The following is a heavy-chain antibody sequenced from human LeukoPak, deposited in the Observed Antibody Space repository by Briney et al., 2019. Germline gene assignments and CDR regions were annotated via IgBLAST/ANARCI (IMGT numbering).Heavy chain of an antibody. CDR3: ARAIGQYYFDY. V-gene: IGHV3-72*01. CDR2: IKHKADSYTT. Sequence: GGSLRLSCAASGFTFSDHYMDWVRQAPGKGLEWVGRIKHKADSYTTEYAASVKGRFTISRDNAKNSLYLQMNSLRAEDTALYYCARAIGQYYFDYWGQGTLVTVSS. J-gene: IGHJ4*02. CDR1: GFTFSDHY.